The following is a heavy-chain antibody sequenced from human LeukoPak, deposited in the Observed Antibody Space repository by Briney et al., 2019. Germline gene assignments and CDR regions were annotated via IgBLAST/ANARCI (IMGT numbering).Heavy chain of an antibody. V-gene: IGHV1-69*13. D-gene: IGHD2-2*01. Sequence: SVTVSCTASGGTFTSYAISWVRHAPGQGLEWMGGIIPIFGTASCAEKWQGRVTITAEESTGTAYMELSSLRSEDTAVYYCARAQGLVVPHYYYYYGMDVWGQGTTVTVSS. CDR1: GGTFTSYA. J-gene: IGHJ6*02. CDR3: ARAQGLVVPHYYYYYGMDV. CDR2: IIPIFGTA.